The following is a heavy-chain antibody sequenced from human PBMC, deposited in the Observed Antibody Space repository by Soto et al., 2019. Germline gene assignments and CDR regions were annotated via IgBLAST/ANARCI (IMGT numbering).Heavy chain of an antibody. D-gene: IGHD6-19*01. J-gene: IGHJ4*02. CDR1: GGSISSSSYY. Sequence: SETLSLTCTVSGGSISSSSYYWGWIRQPPGKGLEWIGSIYYSGSTYYNPSLKNRVTISVDTSKSQFSLNLSTVTAADTAVYYCARGQRRGGSSGWSLWGQGTLVTVSS. CDR2: IYYSGST. V-gene: IGHV4-39*01. CDR3: ARGQRRGGSSGWSL.